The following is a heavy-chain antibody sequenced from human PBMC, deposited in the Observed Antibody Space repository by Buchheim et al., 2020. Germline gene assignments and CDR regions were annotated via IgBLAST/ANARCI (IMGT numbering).Heavy chain of an antibody. CDR2: ISSRGDDT. CDR1: GFTFSTFA. V-gene: IGHV3-23*01. Sequence: EVQLLESGGGLVQPGGSLRLSCVASGFTFSTFALSWVRQGPRKGLEWVSSISSRGDDTYYADSVKGRFTISRDYSRNTLYLQMNSRRAKDTAIYCCARDTAPATAWGQGAL. D-gene: IGHD2-21*02. CDR3: ARDTAPATA. J-gene: IGHJ5*02.